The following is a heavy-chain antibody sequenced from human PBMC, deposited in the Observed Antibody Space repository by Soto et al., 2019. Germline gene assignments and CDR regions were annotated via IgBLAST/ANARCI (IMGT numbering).Heavy chain of an antibody. CDR3: ARDSTPSIVLVPAAQYGMDV. Sequence: SETLCLTWSVAGGSIGSYDGSWIRQHTGKGLEWIGYIYYSGSTYYTPSLKSRVTISVDTSKNQFSLKLSSVTAADTAVYYCARDSTPSIVLVPAAQYGMDVWGQGTTVTVSS. D-gene: IGHD2-2*01. CDR1: GGSIGSYD. J-gene: IGHJ6*02. CDR2: IYYSGST. V-gene: IGHV4-59*06.